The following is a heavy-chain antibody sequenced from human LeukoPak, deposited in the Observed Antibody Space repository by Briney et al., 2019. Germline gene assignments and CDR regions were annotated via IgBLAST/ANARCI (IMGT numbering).Heavy chain of an antibody. D-gene: IGHD3-3*01. CDR2: IIPIFGTA. J-gene: IGHJ6*02. Sequence: SVKVSCKASGGTFSSYAISWVRQAPGQGLEWMGGIIPIFGTANYAQKFQGRVTMTEDTSTDTAYMELSSLRSEDTAVYYCATGILEWLSQFKNYYYYGMDVWGQGTTVTVSS. V-gene: IGHV1-69*06. CDR3: ATGILEWLSQFKNYYYYGMDV. CDR1: GGTFSSYA.